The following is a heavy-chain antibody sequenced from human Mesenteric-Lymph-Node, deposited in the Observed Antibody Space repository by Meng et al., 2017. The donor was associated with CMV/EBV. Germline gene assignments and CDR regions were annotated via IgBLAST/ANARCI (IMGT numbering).Heavy chain of an antibody. V-gene: IGHV3-15*01. J-gene: IGHJ6*02. CDR2: IKSKTDGGTT. CDR1: GFTFSNAW. CDR3: TTDGRSECSSTSCHYYYYGMDV. D-gene: IGHD2-2*01. Sequence: GESLKISCAASGFTFSNAWMSWVRQAPGKGLEWVGRIKSKTDGGTTDYAAHVKGRFTISRDDSKNTMYLQMNSLKTEDTAVYYCTTDGRSECSSTSCHYYYYGMDVWGQGTTVTVSS.